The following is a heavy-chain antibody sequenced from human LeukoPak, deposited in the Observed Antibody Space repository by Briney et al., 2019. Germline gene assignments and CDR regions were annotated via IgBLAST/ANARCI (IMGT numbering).Heavy chain of an antibody. CDR1: GGSISSSSYY. Sequence: SETLSLTCTVSGGSISSSSYYWGWIRQPPGKGLEWIGEIYHSGSTNYNPSLKSRVTISVDKSKNQFSLKLSSVTAADTAVYYCARVAVTTLFDYWGQGTLVTVSS. J-gene: IGHJ4*02. D-gene: IGHD4-17*01. CDR3: ARVAVTTLFDY. V-gene: IGHV4-39*07. CDR2: IYHSGST.